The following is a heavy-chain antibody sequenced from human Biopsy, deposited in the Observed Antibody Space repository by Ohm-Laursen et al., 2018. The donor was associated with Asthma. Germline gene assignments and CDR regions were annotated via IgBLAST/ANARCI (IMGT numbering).Heavy chain of an antibody. CDR1: GFSLSVDGVS. CDR2: VYWDDDT. Sequence: TQTLTLTCTYSGFSLSVDGVSVGWIRQPPGGGLEGLALVYWDDDTRYHPSLRNRLTITKDTSKSQVVLTMTNMDPLDTGTYYCVHRGRGCNGPDCYLYFHPWGQGLLVTVSS. D-gene: IGHD2-21*01. CDR3: VHRGRGCNGPDCYLYFHP. V-gene: IGHV2-5*02. J-gene: IGHJ5*02.